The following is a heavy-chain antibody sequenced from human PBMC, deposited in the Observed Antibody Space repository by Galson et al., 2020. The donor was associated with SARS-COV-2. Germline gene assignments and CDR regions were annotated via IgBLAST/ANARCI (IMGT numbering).Heavy chain of an antibody. CDR2: IKQDGSEK. Sequence: GGSLTLSCAASGFTFSSYWMSWVRQAPGKGLEWVANIKQDGSEKYYVDSVKGRFTISRDNAKNSLYLQMNSLRAEDTAVYYCARDSHVYCSSTSCYRGDYYYYYGMDVWGQGTTVTVSS. CDR3: ARDSHVYCSSTSCYRGDYYYYYGMDV. J-gene: IGHJ6*02. CDR1: GFTFSSYW. V-gene: IGHV3-7*01. D-gene: IGHD2-2*01.